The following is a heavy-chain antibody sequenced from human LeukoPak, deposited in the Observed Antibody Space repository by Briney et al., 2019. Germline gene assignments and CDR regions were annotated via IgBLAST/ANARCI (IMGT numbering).Heavy chain of an antibody. D-gene: IGHD4-23*01. CDR2: IYYSGST. CDR1: GGSISSYY. Sequence: SETLSLTCTVSGGSISSYYWSWIRQPPGKGLEWIGYIYYSGSTNYNPSLKSRVTISVDTSKSQFSLKLSSVTAADTAVYYCARPRAGGNDAFDIWGQGTMVTVSS. J-gene: IGHJ3*02. V-gene: IGHV4-59*08. CDR3: ARPRAGGNDAFDI.